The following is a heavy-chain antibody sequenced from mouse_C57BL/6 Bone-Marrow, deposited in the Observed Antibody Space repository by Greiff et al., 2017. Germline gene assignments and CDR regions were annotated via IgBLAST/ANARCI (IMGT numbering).Heavy chain of an antibody. CDR1: GYTFTSYW. CDR2: IHPNSGST. D-gene: IGHD6-2*01. Sequence: QVQLQQPGAELVKPGASVKLSCKASGYTFTSYWMHWVKQRPGQGLEWIGMIHPNSGSTNYNEKFKSKATLTVDKSSSTAYMQISSLTSEDSAVYYCARSLLSNWYFDVWGTGTTVTVSS. V-gene: IGHV1-64*01. J-gene: IGHJ1*03. CDR3: ARSLLSNWYFDV.